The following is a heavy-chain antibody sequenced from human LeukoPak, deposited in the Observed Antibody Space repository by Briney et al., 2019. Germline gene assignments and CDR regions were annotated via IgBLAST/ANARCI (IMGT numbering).Heavy chain of an antibody. CDR3: ARNGGYKYNWFDP. D-gene: IGHD5-24*01. CDR1: GGTFSSYA. J-gene: IGHJ5*02. V-gene: IGHV1-69*01. Sequence: ASVKVSCKASGGTFSSYAISWVRQAPGQGLEWMGGIIPIFGTANYEQKFQGRVTITADEFTSTAYMELSSLRSEDTAVYYCARNGGYKYNWFDPWGQGTLVTVSS. CDR2: IIPIFGTA.